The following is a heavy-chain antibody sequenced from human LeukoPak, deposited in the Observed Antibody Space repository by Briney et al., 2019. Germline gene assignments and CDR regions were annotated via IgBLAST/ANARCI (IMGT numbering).Heavy chain of an antibody. J-gene: IGHJ4*02. V-gene: IGHV1-18*01. CDR2: ISAYNGNT. D-gene: IGHD2-2*02. CDR1: GYTFNSYG. Sequence: GASVKVSCKASGYTFNSYGISWVRQAPGQGLEWMGWISAYNGNTNYAQKVQGRVTMTTDTSTSTAYMELRSLRSDDTAVYYCANDLTPAAIFFAFDYWGQGTLVTVSS. CDR3: ANDLTPAAIFFAFDY.